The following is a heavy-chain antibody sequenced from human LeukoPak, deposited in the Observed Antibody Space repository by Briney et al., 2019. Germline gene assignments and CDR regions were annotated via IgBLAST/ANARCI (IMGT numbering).Heavy chain of an antibody. CDR3: AKSYCGGDCYPDY. CDR2: MSGSGGST. D-gene: IGHD2-21*02. CDR1: GFTFSSYA. V-gene: IGHV3-23*01. J-gene: IGHJ4*02. Sequence: PGGSLRLSCAASGFTFSSYAMSWVRQAPGKGLEWVSAMSGSGGSTYYADSVKGRFTISRDNSKNTLYLQMNSLRAEDTAVYYCAKSYCGGDCYPDYWGQGTLVTVSS.